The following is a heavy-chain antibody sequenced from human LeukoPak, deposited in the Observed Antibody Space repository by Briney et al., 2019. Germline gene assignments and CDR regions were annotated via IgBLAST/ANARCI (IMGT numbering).Heavy chain of an antibody. V-gene: IGHV1-2*02. CDR1: GYTFTGYY. Sequence: GASVKVSCKASGYTFTGYYMHWVRQAPGQGLEWMGWINPNSGGTNYAQKFQGRVTMTRDTSISTAYMELSRLRSDDTAVYYCARDLVSSYYYYMDVWGKGTTVTVSS. D-gene: IGHD2-2*01. J-gene: IGHJ6*03. CDR3: ARDLVSSYYYYMDV. CDR2: INPNSGGT.